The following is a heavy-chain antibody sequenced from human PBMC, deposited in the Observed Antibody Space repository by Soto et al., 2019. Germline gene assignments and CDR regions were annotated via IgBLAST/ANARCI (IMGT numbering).Heavy chain of an antibody. CDR3: ATSQHYYDSSGYSYYFDY. CDR1: GYSFTTYW. Sequence: GESLKISCKASGYSFTTYWIGWVRQMPGKGLEWMGIIYPGDSDTRYSPSFQGQVTISADKSISTAYLQWSSLKASDTAMYYCATSQHYYDSSGYSYYFDYWGQGTLVTVSS. D-gene: IGHD3-22*01. J-gene: IGHJ4*02. V-gene: IGHV5-51*01. CDR2: IYPGDSDT.